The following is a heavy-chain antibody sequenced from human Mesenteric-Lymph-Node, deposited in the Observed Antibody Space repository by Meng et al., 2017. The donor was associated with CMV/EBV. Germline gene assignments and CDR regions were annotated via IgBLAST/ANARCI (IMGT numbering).Heavy chain of an antibody. Sequence: LRLSCAIYGGSFSGYYWSWIRQPPGKGLEWIGEINHSGSTNYNPSLRSRVTMSLDTSKNQFSLSLSSVTAADTAVYYCATSIPDSDFWTGYYGAWGQGNLVTVSS. D-gene: IGHD3/OR15-3a*01. CDR3: ATSIPDSDFWTGYYGA. CDR2: INHSGST. CDR1: GGSFSGYY. V-gene: IGHV4-34*09. J-gene: IGHJ5*02.